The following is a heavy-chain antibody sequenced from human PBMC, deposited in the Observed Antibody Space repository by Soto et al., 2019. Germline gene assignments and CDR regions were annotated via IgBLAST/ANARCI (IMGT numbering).Heavy chain of an antibody. J-gene: IGHJ5*02. D-gene: IGHD3-10*01. CDR3: ARAQFYSGSGNYNNLLFDA. CDR2: MYHSGTF. V-gene: IGHV4-30-2*01. CDR1: GGSIGGVGYS. Sequence: PSETLSLTCAVSGGSIGGVGYSWSWIRQPPGGGLEWIGYMYHSGTFLKSPSLKTRLTMSLDMSKNQFSLTLNSMTAADTAVYYCARAQFYSGSGNYNNLLFDAWGQGIQVTVSS.